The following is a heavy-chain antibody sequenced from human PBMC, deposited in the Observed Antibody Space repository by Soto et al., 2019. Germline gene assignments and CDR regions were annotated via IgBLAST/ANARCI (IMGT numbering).Heavy chain of an antibody. Sequence: EVQLVESGGGLVQPGGSLRLSCAVSGFTLSDHFMDWVPQGPGKGLEWVGRTKHKVSSYATEYAASVKGRFTISRDDSYISLNLQMSSLRTEDTVVYYCVAYLSYYVHWGQGTLVTVSS. J-gene: IGHJ4*02. V-gene: IGHV3-72*01. D-gene: IGHD3-10*02. CDR2: TKHKVSSYAT. CDR1: GFTLSDHF. CDR3: VAYLSYYVH.